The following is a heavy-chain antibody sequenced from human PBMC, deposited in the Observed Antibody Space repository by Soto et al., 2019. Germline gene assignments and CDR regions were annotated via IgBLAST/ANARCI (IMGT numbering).Heavy chain of an antibody. Sequence: QVQLVQSGAEVKKPGASVKVSCKASGYTFTRSGISWVRQAPGQGPEWMGWISSYNGDTNYAQTFQGRVTMTTDTPTSTAYMELRSLRSDDTAVYYCAREGVAPYCYYGMDVWGQGTPVTVSS. CDR1: GYTFTRSG. CDR3: AREGVAPYCYYGMDV. CDR2: ISSYNGDT. J-gene: IGHJ6*02. D-gene: IGHD5-12*01. V-gene: IGHV1-18*01.